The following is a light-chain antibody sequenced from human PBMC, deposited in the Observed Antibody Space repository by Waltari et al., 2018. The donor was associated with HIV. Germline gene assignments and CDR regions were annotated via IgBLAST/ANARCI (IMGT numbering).Light chain of an antibody. V-gene: IGKV3-20*01. CDR2: AAS. Sequence: EIVLTQSPGIMSLSPGERATLSCRASQSVSNTYLAWYQKKPGQAPRLLIYAASIRATGIPDRFSGSGSGTGFTLTISRVEPEDFAVYYCQQYAISPGTFGQGTKVEIK. CDR3: QQYAISPGT. CDR1: QSVSNTY. J-gene: IGKJ1*01.